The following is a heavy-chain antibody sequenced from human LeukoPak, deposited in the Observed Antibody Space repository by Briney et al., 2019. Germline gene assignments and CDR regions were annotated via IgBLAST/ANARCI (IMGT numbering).Heavy chain of an antibody. CDR3: VTDHPSSGWAFWS. D-gene: IGHD6-19*01. V-gene: IGHV3-33*01. Sequence: GGSLRLSCSASGFKFETHAMHWVRQSPGKGLEWVAMIWRGGNYKFYADSVRGRISISRDDFRSATYLQMDSLRGDEAAVYYCVTDHPSSGWAFWSWGQGALVTVSS. CDR2: IWRGGNYK. CDR1: GFKFETHA. J-gene: IGHJ5*02.